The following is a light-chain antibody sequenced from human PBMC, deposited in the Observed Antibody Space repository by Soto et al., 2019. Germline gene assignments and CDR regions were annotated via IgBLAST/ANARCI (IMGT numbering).Light chain of an antibody. CDR1: QSVSSN. Sequence: EIVMTQSPATLSVSPGERATLSCRASQSVSSNLAWYQQQPGQDPRLLIHGASTRATGIPARFSGSGSGTEFSLTISSRQSEDFAVYYCQQYNNWRPSYTFGQGTKLEIK. CDR2: GAS. J-gene: IGKJ2*01. CDR3: QQYNNWRPSYT. V-gene: IGKV3-15*01.